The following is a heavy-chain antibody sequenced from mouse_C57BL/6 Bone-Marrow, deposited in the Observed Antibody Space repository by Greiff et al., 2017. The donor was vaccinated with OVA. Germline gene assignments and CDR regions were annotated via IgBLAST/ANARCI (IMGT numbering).Heavy chain of an antibody. CDR3: ARGLITTVVIDY. CDR2: INPSNGGT. CDR1: GYTFTSYW. J-gene: IGHJ2*01. D-gene: IGHD1-1*01. V-gene: IGHV1-53*01. Sequence: QVQLQQSGTELVKPGASVKLSCKASGYTFTSYWMHWVKQRPGQGLEWIGNINPSNGGTNYNEKFKSKATLTVDKSSSTAYMQLSSLTSEDSAVYYCARGLITTVVIDYWGQGTTLTVSS.